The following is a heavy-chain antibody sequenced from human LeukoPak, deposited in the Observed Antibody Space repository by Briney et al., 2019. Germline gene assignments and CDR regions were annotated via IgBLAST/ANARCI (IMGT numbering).Heavy chain of an antibody. Sequence: PGGSLRLSCAASGFTFSSYAMSWVRQAPGKGLEWVSAISGSGGSTYYADSVKGRFTISRDNSKNTLYLQMNSLRDEDTAVYYCARQARDGYRTTFPGAVDYWGQGTLVTVSS. V-gene: IGHV3-23*01. J-gene: IGHJ4*02. CDR2: ISGSGGST. D-gene: IGHD5-24*01. CDR1: GFTFSSYA. CDR3: ARQARDGYRTTFPGAVDY.